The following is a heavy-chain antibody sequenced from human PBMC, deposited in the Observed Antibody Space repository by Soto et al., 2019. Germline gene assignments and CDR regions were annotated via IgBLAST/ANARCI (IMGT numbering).Heavy chain of an antibody. CDR2: VSAGGDMT. D-gene: IGHD3-10*01. Sequence: DVQLLESGGDLVQPGGSLRLSCAASGFTFSSYAMSWVRQAPGKGLEWVSSVSAGGDMTYYSDSVKGRFTISRDNSTNALFRQMESLRAEHKALYYWARGGRGGSGSPASYYYSGLDVGGQGTTVTVSS. CDR1: GFTFSSYA. J-gene: IGHJ6*02. CDR3: ARGGRGGSGSPASYYYSGLDV. V-gene: IGHV3-23*01.